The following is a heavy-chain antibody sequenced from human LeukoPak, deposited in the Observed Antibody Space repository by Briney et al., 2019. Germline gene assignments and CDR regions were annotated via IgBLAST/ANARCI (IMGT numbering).Heavy chain of an antibody. Sequence: ASVKVSCKASGYTFTTYGITWIRRAPGQGLERMGWINAYSGVTNYAQKLQGRVTMTTDTSTSTAYMELRSLRSDDTAVYYCASYRGSSGYYYYMDVWGKGTTVTVSS. D-gene: IGHD3-10*01. V-gene: IGHV1-18*01. CDR2: INAYSGVT. J-gene: IGHJ6*03. CDR1: GYTFTTYG. CDR3: ASYRGSSGYYYYMDV.